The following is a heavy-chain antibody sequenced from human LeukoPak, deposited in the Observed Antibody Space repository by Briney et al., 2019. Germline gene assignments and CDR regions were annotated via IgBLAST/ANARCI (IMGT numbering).Heavy chain of an antibody. CDR2: ISDDGTSK. V-gene: IGHV3-30*04. CDR3: ARVDDLDAFDI. CDR1: GFTFSNHA. D-gene: IGHD2-2*03. Sequence: PGGSLRLSCVTSGFTFSNHAMHWVRQGPGKGLEWVAVISDDGTSKFYADSVKGRFTIFRDNSKNTLFLQINSLRPEDTAMYCCARVDDLDAFDIWGQGTLVTVSS. J-gene: IGHJ3*02.